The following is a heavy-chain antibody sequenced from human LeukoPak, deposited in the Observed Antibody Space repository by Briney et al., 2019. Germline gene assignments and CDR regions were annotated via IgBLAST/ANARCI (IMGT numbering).Heavy chain of an antibody. Sequence: PSETLSLTCTVSGGSISSSSYYLGWIRQPPGKGLEWVGSIYYSGSTYYNPSLKSRVTISVDTSKNQFSLKLSSVTAADTAVYYCARPVYSYGYYYFDYWGQGTLVTVSS. CDR2: IYYSGST. CDR1: GGSISSSSYY. CDR3: ARPVYSYGYYYFDY. V-gene: IGHV4-39*01. D-gene: IGHD5-18*01. J-gene: IGHJ4*02.